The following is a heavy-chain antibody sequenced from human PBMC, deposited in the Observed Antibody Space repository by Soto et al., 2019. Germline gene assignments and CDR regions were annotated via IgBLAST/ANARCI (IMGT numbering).Heavy chain of an antibody. V-gene: IGHV1-58*02. J-gene: IGHJ3*02. Sequence: ASVKVSCKASGFTFTSSAMQWVRQARGQRLEWIGWIVVGSGNTNYAQKFQERVTITRDMSTSTAYMELSSLRSEDTAVYYCAAGHVPRRYCSGGSCYSLAFDIWGQGTMVTVSS. CDR3: AAGHVPRRYCSGGSCYSLAFDI. D-gene: IGHD2-15*01. CDR2: IVVGSGNT. CDR1: GFTFTSSA.